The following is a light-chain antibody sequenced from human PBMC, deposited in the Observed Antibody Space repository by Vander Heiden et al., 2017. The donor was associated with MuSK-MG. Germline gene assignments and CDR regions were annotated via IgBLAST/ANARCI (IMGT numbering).Light chain of an antibody. V-gene: IGLV2-14*03. CDR1: SSDVGGYNY. CDR3: SSYTSSSTLDVV. CDR2: DVS. Sequence: QFALTQPASASGSPGQSLTISCTGTSSDVGGYNYVSWYQQHPGKAPKLMIYDVSNRPSGVSNRFSGSKSGNTASLTISGLQAEDEADYYCSSYTSSSTLDVVFGGGTKLTVL. J-gene: IGLJ2*01.